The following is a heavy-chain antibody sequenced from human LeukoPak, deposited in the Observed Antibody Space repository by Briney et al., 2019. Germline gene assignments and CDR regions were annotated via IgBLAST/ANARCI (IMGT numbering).Heavy chain of an antibody. CDR1: GYSFTSYW. CDR2: IYPGDSDT. V-gene: IGHV5-51*01. Sequence: GESLKISCKGSGYSFTSYWIGWVRQMPGKGLEWMGIIYPGDSDTRYSPSFQGQVTISADKSISTAYLQWSSLKASDTAIYYCARTSQGSAAGDPIDYWGQGTLVTVSS. CDR3: ARTSQGSAAGDPIDY. D-gene: IGHD2-21*01. J-gene: IGHJ4*02.